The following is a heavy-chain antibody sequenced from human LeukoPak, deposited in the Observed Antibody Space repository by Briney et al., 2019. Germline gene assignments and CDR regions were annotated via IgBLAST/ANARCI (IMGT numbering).Heavy chain of an antibody. CDR2: IYSGGST. Sequence: GGSLRLSCAASGFTFSNAWMNWVRQAPGKGLEWVSVIYSGGSTYYADSVKGRFTISRDNSKNTLYLQMNSLRAEDTAVYYCARAFRDYVWYGMDVWGQGTTVTVSS. CDR3: ARAFRDYVWYGMDV. J-gene: IGHJ6*02. CDR1: GFTFSNAW. D-gene: IGHD3-16*01. V-gene: IGHV3-53*01.